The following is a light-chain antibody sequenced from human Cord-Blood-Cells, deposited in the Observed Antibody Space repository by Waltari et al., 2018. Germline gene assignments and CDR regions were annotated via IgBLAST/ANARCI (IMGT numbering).Light chain of an antibody. J-gene: IGKJ1*01. CDR2: GAS. V-gene: IGKV3-20*01. CDR3: HQYGSSPT. Sequence: EIVLTQSPGTLSLSPGERATLSCRASQSVSSSYLAWYQQKPGQAPRLLIYGASSRATGIPDRFICSGSGTDFTLTISRLEPEDFAVYYCHQYGSSPTFGQGTKVE. CDR1: QSVSSSY.